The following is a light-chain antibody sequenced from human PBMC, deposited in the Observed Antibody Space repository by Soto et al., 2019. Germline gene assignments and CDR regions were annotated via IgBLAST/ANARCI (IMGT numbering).Light chain of an antibody. J-gene: IGKJ1*01. CDR3: QQYGSLGT. CDR2: GAS. CDR1: QSVSDNY. V-gene: IGKV3-20*01. Sequence: SAWTSSPRTLSLSPGERATLSCRASQSVSDNYLAWYQQKPGQAPRLLIYGASNRATGIPDRFSGSGSGTDFTLTISRLEPEDFAVYYRQQYGSLGTFGQGAKVAIK.